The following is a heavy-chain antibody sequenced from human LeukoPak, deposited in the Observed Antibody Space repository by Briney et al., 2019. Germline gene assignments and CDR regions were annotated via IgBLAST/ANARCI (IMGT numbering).Heavy chain of an antibody. CDR1: SDSISSGGYY. CDR2: IYTSGST. V-gene: IGHV4-61*02. CDR3: ARDPGIAVAGTKYYYHYMDV. Sequence: SQTLSLTCTVSSDSISSGGYYWSWIRQPAGKGLEWIGRIYTSGSTNYNPSLKSRVTISIDTSKNQFSLKLSSVTAADTAVYYCARDPGIAVAGTKYYYHYMDVWGKGTTVTISS. J-gene: IGHJ6*03. D-gene: IGHD6-13*01.